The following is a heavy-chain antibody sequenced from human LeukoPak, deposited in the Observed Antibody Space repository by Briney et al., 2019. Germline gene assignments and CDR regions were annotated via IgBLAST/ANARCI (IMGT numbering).Heavy chain of an antibody. J-gene: IGHJ4*02. Sequence: PSETLSLTCTVSGGSISSYYWSWIRQPPGKGLEWLGYIYYSGSTNYNPSLKSRVTISVDTSKNQFSLKLSSVTAADTAVYYCARGRYSGSPGLHDYWGQGTLVTVSS. CDR2: IYYSGST. D-gene: IGHD1-26*01. V-gene: IGHV4-59*01. CDR1: GGSISSYY. CDR3: ARGRYSGSPGLHDY.